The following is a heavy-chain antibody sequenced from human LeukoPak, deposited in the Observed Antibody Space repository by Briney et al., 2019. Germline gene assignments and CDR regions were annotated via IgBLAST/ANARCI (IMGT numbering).Heavy chain of an antibody. J-gene: IGHJ6*03. CDR2: INPNSGGT. Sequence: ASVKVSCKVSGYTFTGYYMYWVRQAPGQGLEWMGWINPNSGGTNYAQKFQGRVTMTRDTSISTAYMELSRLRSDDTAVYYCARVCSGGSCYSNYYYYMDVWGKGTTVTVSS. D-gene: IGHD2-15*01. V-gene: IGHV1-2*02. CDR1: GYTFTGYY. CDR3: ARVCSGGSCYSNYYYYMDV.